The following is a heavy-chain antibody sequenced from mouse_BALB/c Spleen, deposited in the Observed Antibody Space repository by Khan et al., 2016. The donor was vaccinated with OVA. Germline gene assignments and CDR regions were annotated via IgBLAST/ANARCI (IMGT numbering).Heavy chain of an antibody. CDR3: ARISSYWYSDF. D-gene: IGHD6-2*01. CDR1: GYTFTNYG. CDR2: INTYTGKA. V-gene: IGHV9-1*02. J-gene: IGHJ1*01. Sequence: QIQLVQSGPELKKPGETVKISCKASGYTFTNYGMNWVKQAPGKGLKWMGWINTYTGKATYGDDFKGRFALSLETSAGTAYLQINNLINEDMATYFCARISSYWYSDFWGAGTTVTVSS.